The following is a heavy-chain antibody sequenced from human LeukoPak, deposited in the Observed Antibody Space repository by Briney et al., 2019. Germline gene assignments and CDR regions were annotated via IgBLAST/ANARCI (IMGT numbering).Heavy chain of an antibody. D-gene: IGHD2-2*01. CDR1: GYSISSGYY. CDR3: ARAAPPLLGYFSSTSCHLGAFDI. V-gene: IGHV4-38-2*01. Sequence: SSETLSLTCAVSGYSISSGYYWGWLRQPPGKGLEWIGSIYHSGSTYYNPSLKSRVTISVDTSKNQFSLKLSSVTAADTAVYYCARAAPPLLGYFSSTSCHLGAFDIWGQGTMVTVSS. J-gene: IGHJ3*02. CDR2: IYHSGST.